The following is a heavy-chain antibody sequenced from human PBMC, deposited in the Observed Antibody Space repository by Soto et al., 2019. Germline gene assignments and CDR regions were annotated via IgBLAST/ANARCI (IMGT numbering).Heavy chain of an antibody. Sequence: QVQLVESGGGVVQPGRSLRLSCAASGFTFSSYAMHWVRQAPGKGLELVAVISSDGSNKYYADSVKGRSTISRDNSKNTLYLQKNSLRAEDTAVYYCASAPTTVVTPYYFDYWGQGTLVTVSS. D-gene: IGHD4-17*01. V-gene: IGHV3-30-3*01. J-gene: IGHJ4*02. CDR2: ISSDGSNK. CDR3: ASAPTTVVTPYYFDY. CDR1: GFTFSSYA.